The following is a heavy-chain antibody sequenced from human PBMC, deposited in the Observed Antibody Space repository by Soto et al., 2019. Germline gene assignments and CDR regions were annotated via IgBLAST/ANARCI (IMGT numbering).Heavy chain of an antibody. CDR1: VASISSYF. CDR3: AREAGPDRWFDP. J-gene: IGHJ5*02. V-gene: IGHV4-4*07. D-gene: IGHD6-19*01. CDR2: ISTSGTT. Sequence: PSETLSRTCTVSVASISSYFWTWIRQPAGKGLDWIGRISTSGTTNYNPSLKSRVTMSVDTSKNHFSLNLSSVTAADTAVYYCAREAGPDRWFDPWGQGTLVTVSS.